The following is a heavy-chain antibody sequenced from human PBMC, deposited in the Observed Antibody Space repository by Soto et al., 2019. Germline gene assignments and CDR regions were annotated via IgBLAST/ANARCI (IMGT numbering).Heavy chain of an antibody. V-gene: IGHV3-11*05. CDR2: ISSSSSYT. D-gene: IGHD5-12*01. CDR3: ARDVRATLIDY. J-gene: IGHJ4*02. Sequence: QVQLVESGGGLVKPGGSLRLSCAASGFTFSDYYMSWIRQAPGKGLEWVSYISSSSSYTNYADSVKGRFTISRDNAKNSLYLQMNSLRAEDTAVYYCARDVRATLIDYRGQGTLVTVSS. CDR1: GFTFSDYY.